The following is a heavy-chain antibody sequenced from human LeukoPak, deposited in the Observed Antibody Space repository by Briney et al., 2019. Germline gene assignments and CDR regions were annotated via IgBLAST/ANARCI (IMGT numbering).Heavy chain of an antibody. V-gene: IGHV3-33*01. CDR1: GFTFSSYG. CDR3: ARDAYDFWSGYTSVY. CDR2: IWYDGSNK. Sequence: GGSLRLSCAASGFTFSSYGMHWVRQAPGKGLEWVAVIWYDGSNKYYADSVKGRFTISRDNSKNTLYLQMNSLRAEDTAAYYCARDAYDFWSGYTSVYWGQGTLVTVSS. D-gene: IGHD3-3*01. J-gene: IGHJ4*02.